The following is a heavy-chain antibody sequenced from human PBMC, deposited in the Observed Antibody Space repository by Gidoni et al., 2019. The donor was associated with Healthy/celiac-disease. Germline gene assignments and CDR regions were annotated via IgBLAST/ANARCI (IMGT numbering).Heavy chain of an antibody. CDR1: GGSFSGYY. V-gene: IGHV4-34*01. CDR2: INHSGST. CDR3: ARGRDYDSSGYYY. Sequence: QVQLQQWGAGLLKPSETLSLTCAVYGGSFSGYYWSWIRQPPGKGLEWIGEINHSGSTNYNPSLKSRVTISVDTTKNQCSLKLSSVTAADTAVYYCARGRDYDSSGYYYWGQGTLVTVSS. J-gene: IGHJ4*02. D-gene: IGHD3-22*01.